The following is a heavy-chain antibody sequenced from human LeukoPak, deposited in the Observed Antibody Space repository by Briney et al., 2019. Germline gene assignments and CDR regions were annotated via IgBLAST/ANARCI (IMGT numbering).Heavy chain of an antibody. CDR3: ARVRESLYAIYSYSYMDV. Sequence: SETLSLTCTVSGGSITSSSYYWGWIRQPPRKGLEWIGSIYYSGSTHYSPSLKSRFAISVDMSKTQFSLKLSSVTAADTAVYYCARVRESLYAIYSYSYMDVWGKGTTVTVSS. V-gene: IGHV4-39*07. J-gene: IGHJ6*03. CDR2: IYYSGST. CDR1: GGSITSSSYY. D-gene: IGHD2-8*01.